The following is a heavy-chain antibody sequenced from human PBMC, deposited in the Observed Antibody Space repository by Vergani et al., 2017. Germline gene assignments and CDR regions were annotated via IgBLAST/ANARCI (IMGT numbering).Heavy chain of an antibody. CDR3: ARDAGESGTGYYIWYFDL. CDR2: INPNSGGK. Sequence: QVQLVQSGAEVKKPGASVKVSCKASGYTFTGYYMHWVRQAPGQGLEWMGWINPNSGGKNYAQKFQGRVTMTRDTSISTAYMELSRLRSDATAVYYCARDAGESGTGYYIWYFDLWGRGTLVTVSS. V-gene: IGHV1-2*02. J-gene: IGHJ2*01. CDR1: GYTFTGYY. D-gene: IGHD3/OR15-3a*01.